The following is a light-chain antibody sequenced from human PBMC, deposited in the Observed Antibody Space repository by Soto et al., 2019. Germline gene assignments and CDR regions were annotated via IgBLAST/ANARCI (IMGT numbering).Light chain of an antibody. Sequence: EVVLTQSPGTLSLSPGERATLSCRASQSVSSSYLAWYQQKPGQAPRLVIYGASNRATGIPDRFSGSGSGTDFIFTITRLEDEDFAVYYCHLYGSAPLWTFGQGTKVEMK. V-gene: IGKV3-20*01. CDR2: GAS. J-gene: IGKJ1*01. CDR1: QSVSSSY. CDR3: HLYGSAPLWT.